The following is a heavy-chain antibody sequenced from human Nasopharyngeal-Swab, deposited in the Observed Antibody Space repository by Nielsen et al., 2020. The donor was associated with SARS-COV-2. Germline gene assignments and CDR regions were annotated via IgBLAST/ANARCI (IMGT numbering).Heavy chain of an antibody. CDR3: ARSPSPRITMIVVVTHWYFDL. Sequence: SETLSLTCTVSGGSISSGGYYWSWIRQHPGKGLEWIGYIYYSGSTYYNPSLKSRVTISVDTSKNQFSLKLSSVTAADTAVYYCARSPSPRITMIVVVTHWYFDLWGRGTLVTVSS. CDR2: IYYSGST. V-gene: IGHV4-31*03. CDR1: GGSISSGGYY. J-gene: IGHJ2*01. D-gene: IGHD3-22*01.